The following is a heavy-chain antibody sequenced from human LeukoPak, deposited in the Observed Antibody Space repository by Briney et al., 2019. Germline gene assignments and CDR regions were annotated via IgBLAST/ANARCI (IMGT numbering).Heavy chain of an antibody. CDR2: INHSGST. CDR3: ARGHVAAAGTGDWFDP. J-gene: IGHJ5*02. Sequence: PSETLSLTCAVYGGSFSGYYWSWIRQPPGKGLEWMGEINHSGSTNYNPSLKSRVTISVDKSKNQFSLKLSSVTAADTAVYYCARGHVAAAGTGDWFDPWGQGTLVTVSS. V-gene: IGHV4-34*01. CDR1: GGSFSGYY. D-gene: IGHD6-13*01.